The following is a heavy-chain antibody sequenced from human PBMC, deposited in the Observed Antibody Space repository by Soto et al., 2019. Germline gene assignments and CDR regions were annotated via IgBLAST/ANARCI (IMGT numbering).Heavy chain of an antibody. CDR2: VRGKADNFAT. Sequence: VHLVESGGGLVQPGGSLTLSCAASGFSFSGSAMHWVRQTSGKGLGWVGRVRGKADNFATAYAASVKGRFIISRDDSKNTTYLQMNSLTFEDTAVYYCSKWDVYSKWDAEKSRPLDYWGQGTLVTVSS. V-gene: IGHV3-73*01. CDR1: GFSFSGSA. J-gene: IGHJ4*02. D-gene: IGHD2-21*01. CDR3: SKWDVYSKWDAEKSRPLDY.